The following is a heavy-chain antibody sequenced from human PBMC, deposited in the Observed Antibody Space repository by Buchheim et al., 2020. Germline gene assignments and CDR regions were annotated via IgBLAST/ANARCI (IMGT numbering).Heavy chain of an antibody. CDR1: GFTFSSYA. Sequence: QVQLVESGGGVVQPGRSLRLSCAASGFTFSSYAMHWVRQAPGKGLEWVAVISYDGSNKYYADSVKGRFTISRDNSKNTLYLQMNSLRAEDTAVYYCARFSVGDFWSGYYYYYYGMDVWGQGTT. J-gene: IGHJ6*02. D-gene: IGHD3-3*01. CDR2: ISYDGSNK. V-gene: IGHV3-30-3*01. CDR3: ARFSVGDFWSGYYYYYYGMDV.